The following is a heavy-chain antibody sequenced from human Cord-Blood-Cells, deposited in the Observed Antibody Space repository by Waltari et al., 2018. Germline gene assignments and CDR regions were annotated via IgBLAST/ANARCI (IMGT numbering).Heavy chain of an antibody. CDR3: ARGSEYYGSGSYYNDY. V-gene: IGHV1-8*01. CDR1: GYTFTSYD. CDR2: MNPNSGNT. Sequence: QLQLVQSGAEVKKPGASVKVSCKASGYTFTSYDINRVRQATGQGLEWMGWMNPNSGNTGYAQKFQGRVTMTRNTSISTAYMELSSLRSEDTAVYYCARGSEYYGSGSYYNDYWGQGTLVTVSS. D-gene: IGHD3-10*01. J-gene: IGHJ4*02.